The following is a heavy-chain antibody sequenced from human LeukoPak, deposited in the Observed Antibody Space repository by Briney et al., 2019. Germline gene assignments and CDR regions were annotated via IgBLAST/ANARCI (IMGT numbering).Heavy chain of an antibody. V-gene: IGHV4-39*07. Sequence: SETLSLTCTVSGGSISSTTYYWGWIRQPPGKGLEWIGNVYYGGSTYYNPSLKSRVTISVDTSKNQFSLKLSSVTAADTAVYYCARSVICSGGSCYYFDYWGQGTLVTVSS. J-gene: IGHJ4*02. CDR2: VYYGGST. CDR1: GGSISSTTYY. CDR3: ARSVICSGGSCYYFDY. D-gene: IGHD2-15*01.